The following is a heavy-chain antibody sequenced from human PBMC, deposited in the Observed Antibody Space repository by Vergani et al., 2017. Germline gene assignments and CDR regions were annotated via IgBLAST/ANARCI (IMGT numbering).Heavy chain of an antibody. D-gene: IGHD3-22*01. CDR1: GFTFSSYW. J-gene: IGHJ4*02. Sequence: EVQLVESGGGLVKPGGSLRLSCAASGFTFSSYWMSWVRQAPGKGLEWVANIKQDGSEKYDVDSVKGRFTISRANAKNSMYLQMNSLRAEDTTVYYCARGRGWGEYYYDSSGYIDWGQGTLVTVSS. CDR2: IKQDGSEK. CDR3: ARGRGWGEYYYDSSGYID. V-gene: IGHV3-7*03.